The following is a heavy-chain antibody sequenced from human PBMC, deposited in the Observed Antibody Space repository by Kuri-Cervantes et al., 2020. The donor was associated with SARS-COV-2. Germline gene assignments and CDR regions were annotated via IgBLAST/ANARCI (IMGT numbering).Heavy chain of an antibody. CDR3: ARRNPTSSSSFDY. J-gene: IGHJ4*02. D-gene: IGHD6-6*01. CDR2: IYYSGST. CDR1: GGSISSPSYY. V-gene: IGHV4-39*01. Sequence: TCRVYGGSISSPSYYWGWIRQPPGKGLEWIGSIYYSGSTYYNPSLKSRVTISVDTSKNQFSLRLSSVTDADTAVYYCARRNPTSSSSFDYLGQGTLVTVSS.